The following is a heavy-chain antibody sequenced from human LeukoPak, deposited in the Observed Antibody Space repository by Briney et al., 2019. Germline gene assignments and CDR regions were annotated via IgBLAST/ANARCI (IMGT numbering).Heavy chain of an antibody. Sequence: SETLSLTCTVSGGSISSSSYYWGWICQPPGKGLECIGSIYYSGSTYYNPSLKSRVTISVDTSKNQFSLKLSSVTAADTAVYYCARHSPYCSSTSCYTYWGQGTLVTVSS. CDR2: IYYSGST. J-gene: IGHJ4*02. D-gene: IGHD2-2*02. V-gene: IGHV4-39*01. CDR1: GGSISSSSYY. CDR3: ARHSPYCSSTSCYTY.